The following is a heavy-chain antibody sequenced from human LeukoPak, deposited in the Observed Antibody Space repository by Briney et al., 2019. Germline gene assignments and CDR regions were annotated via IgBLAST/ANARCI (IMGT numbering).Heavy chain of an antibody. J-gene: IGHJ6*03. CDR2: IHHSGST. D-gene: IGHD2-15*01. Sequence: SETLSLTCAVYGGSFSGYYWSWIRQPPGKGLEWIGEIHHSGSTNYNPSLKSRVTISVDTSKNQFSLKLSSVTAADTAVYYCAREACSGGSCYLLYYYYYYMDVWGKGTTVTVSS. CDR1: GGSFSGYY. V-gene: IGHV4-34*01. CDR3: AREACSGGSCYLLYYYYYYMDV.